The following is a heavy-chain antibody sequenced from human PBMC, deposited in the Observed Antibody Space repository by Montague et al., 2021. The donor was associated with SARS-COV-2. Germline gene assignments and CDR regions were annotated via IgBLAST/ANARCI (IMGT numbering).Heavy chain of an antibody. J-gene: IGHJ5*02. CDR1: GYIFTKYW. D-gene: IGHD3-16*01. CDR3: ARVRPHGGSLTLGGFDP. CDR2: IYPGDSDT. V-gene: IGHV5-51*03. Sequence: QSGAEVKKPGESLTISCNASGYIFTKYWIGWVRQMPGKGLEWMGIIYPGDSDTSYSPSFQGQVTMSVDKSISTAYLQWSRLKVSDTAIYFCARVRPHGGSLTLGGFDPWGQGTLVSVAS.